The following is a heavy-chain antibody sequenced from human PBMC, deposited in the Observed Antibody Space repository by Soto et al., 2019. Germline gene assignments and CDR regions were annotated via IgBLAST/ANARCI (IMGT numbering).Heavy chain of an antibody. Sequence: ASVKVSCKASGYTFTNYAMHWVRQAPGQRLEWMGWINAGNGNTKYSQKFQGRVTITRDTSASIAYMELSSLRSEDTAVYYCARDGGGYCSGGSCYGGFYYMDVWGKGTTVTVSS. CDR2: INAGNGNT. J-gene: IGHJ6*03. CDR3: ARDGGGYCSGGSCYGGFYYMDV. D-gene: IGHD2-15*01. V-gene: IGHV1-3*01. CDR1: GYTFTNYA.